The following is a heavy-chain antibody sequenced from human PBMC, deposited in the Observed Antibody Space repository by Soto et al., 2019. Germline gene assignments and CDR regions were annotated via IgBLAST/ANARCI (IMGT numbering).Heavy chain of an antibody. Sequence: PSETLSLTCAVYGGSFSGYYWSWIRQPPGKGLEWIGEINHSGSTNYNPSLKSRVTISVDTSKNQFSLKLSSVTAADTAVYYCARRRGYGSGFLIYYYYGMDVWGQGTTVTVS. D-gene: IGHD3-10*01. CDR1: GGSFSGYY. J-gene: IGHJ6*02. CDR3: ARRRGYGSGFLIYYYYGMDV. CDR2: INHSGST. V-gene: IGHV4-34*01.